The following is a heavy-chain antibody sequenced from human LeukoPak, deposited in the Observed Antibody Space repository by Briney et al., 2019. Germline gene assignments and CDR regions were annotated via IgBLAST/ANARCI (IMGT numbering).Heavy chain of an antibody. CDR3: ARESHYDYYDSSGYYFDY. D-gene: IGHD3-22*01. Sequence: SVKVSCKASGGTFSSYAISWVRQAPGQGLEWMGRIIPILGIANYAQKFQGRVTITADKSTSTAYMELSSLRSEDTAVYYCARESHYDYYDSSGYYFDYWGQGTQVTVSS. V-gene: IGHV1-69*04. CDR1: GGTFSSYA. J-gene: IGHJ4*02. CDR2: IIPILGIA.